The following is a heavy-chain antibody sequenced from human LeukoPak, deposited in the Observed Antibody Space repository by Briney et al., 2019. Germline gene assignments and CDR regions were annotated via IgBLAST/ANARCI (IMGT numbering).Heavy chain of an antibody. CDR1: GFTVSSNH. J-gene: IGHJ3*02. Sequence: PGGSLRLSCAASGFTVSSNHMNWVRQAPGKGLEWVSVIYSGDNTYYADSVKGRFTISRDNSKNTLYLQMNSLRAEDTAVYYCARAGLLWFGADIWGQGTMVIVSP. V-gene: IGHV3-53*01. CDR2: IYSGDNT. CDR3: ARAGLLWFGADI. D-gene: IGHD3-10*01.